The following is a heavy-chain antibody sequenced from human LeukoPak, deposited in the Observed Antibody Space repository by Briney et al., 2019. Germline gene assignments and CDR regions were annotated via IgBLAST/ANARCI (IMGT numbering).Heavy chain of an antibody. J-gene: IGHJ4*02. Sequence: PGGSLRLSCAVFGFPFSVYYMSWIRQAPGKGLEWISYIGLSGYPLDYADSVKGRFTISRDNAKNSLYLEMNSLRAEDTAVYYCARKDFSSGSFDYWGQGTLVTVSS. CDR2: IGLSGYPL. D-gene: IGHD3-22*01. CDR3: ARKDFSSGSFDY. V-gene: IGHV3-11*04. CDR1: GFPFSVYY.